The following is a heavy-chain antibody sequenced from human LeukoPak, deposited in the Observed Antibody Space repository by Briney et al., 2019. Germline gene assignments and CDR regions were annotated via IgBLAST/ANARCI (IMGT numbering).Heavy chain of an antibody. D-gene: IGHD3-3*01. CDR3: ARDGTYYDFWSGYSRAGNWFDP. V-gene: IGHV1-69*13. J-gene: IGHJ5*02. CDR2: IIPIFGPA. CDR1: GGTFSSYA. Sequence: ASVKVSCKASGGTFSSYAISWVRQAPGQGLKWMGGIIPIFGPANYAQKFQGRVTITADESTSTAYMELSSLRSEDTAVYYCARDGTYYDFWSGYSRAGNWFDPWGQGTLVTVSS.